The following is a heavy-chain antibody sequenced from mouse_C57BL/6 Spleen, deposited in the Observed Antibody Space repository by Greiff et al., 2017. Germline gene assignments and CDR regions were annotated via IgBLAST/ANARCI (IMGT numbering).Heavy chain of an antibody. Sequence: QVQLQQPGAELVRPGTSVKLSCKASGYTFTSYWMHWVKQRPGQGLEWIGVIDPSDSYTNYNQKFKGKATLTVDTSSSTAYMQRSSLTSEDSAVYYCAKRDYGYDDGYFDVWGTGTTVTVSS. CDR1: GYTFTSYW. V-gene: IGHV1-59*01. J-gene: IGHJ1*03. CDR3: AKRDYGYDDGYFDV. D-gene: IGHD2-2*01. CDR2: IDPSDSYT.